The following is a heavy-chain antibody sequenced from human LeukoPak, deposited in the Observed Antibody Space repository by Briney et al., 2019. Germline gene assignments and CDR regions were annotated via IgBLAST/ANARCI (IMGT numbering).Heavy chain of an antibody. CDR2: ISYDGSNK. CDR3: AREKQQLANDY. Sequence: GRSLRLSCAASGFTFSSYAMHWVRQAPGKGLEWVAVISYDGSNKYYADSVKGRFTISRDNSKNTLYLQMNSLRAEDTAVYYCAREKQQLANDYWGQGTLVTVSS. V-gene: IGHV3-30-3*01. J-gene: IGHJ4*02. D-gene: IGHD6-13*01. CDR1: GFTFSSYA.